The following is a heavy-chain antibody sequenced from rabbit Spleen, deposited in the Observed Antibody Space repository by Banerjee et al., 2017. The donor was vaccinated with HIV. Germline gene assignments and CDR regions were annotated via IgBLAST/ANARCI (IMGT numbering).Heavy chain of an antibody. J-gene: IGHJ4*01. Sequence: QEQLEESAGGLVQPGVSLKLSCKASGFTLSRSYMNWVRQAPGKGLEWIACINSFSGRPVYATWVNGRFTISKASWTTVTLHMTGLTAADTATYFCARDLPGVIGWNFNLGGPGTLVTVS. V-gene: IGHV1S45*01. CDR1: GFTLSRSYM. D-gene: IGHD1-1*01. CDR3: ARDLPGVIGWNFNL. CDR2: INSFSGRP.